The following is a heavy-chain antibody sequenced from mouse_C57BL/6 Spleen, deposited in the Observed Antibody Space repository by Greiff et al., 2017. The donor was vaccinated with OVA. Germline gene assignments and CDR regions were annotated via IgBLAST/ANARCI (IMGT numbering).Heavy chain of an antibody. Sequence: QVQLKQPGTELVKPGASVKLSCKASGYTFTSYWMHWVKQRPGQGLEWIGNINPSNGGTNYNEKFKSKATLTVDKSSSTAYMQLGSLTSEDSAVYYCASYYYGSSYWFAYWGQGTLVTVSA. V-gene: IGHV1-53*01. CDR3: ASYYYGSSYWFAY. CDR2: INPSNGGT. J-gene: IGHJ3*01. CDR1: GYTFTSYW. D-gene: IGHD1-1*01.